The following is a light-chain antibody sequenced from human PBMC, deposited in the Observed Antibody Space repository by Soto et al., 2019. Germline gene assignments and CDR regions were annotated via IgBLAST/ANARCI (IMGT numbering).Light chain of an antibody. CDR1: ESVDSSY. V-gene: IGKV3-20*01. Sequence: EIVLTQSPGTLSLSPGERATLSCRASESVDSSYLAWYQQKPGQAPRLLMYAAGTRATGIPERFSGSGSGTDFTLTISRLEPEDYEVSYCQQYGSSPRPFGQGTKLEIK. J-gene: IGKJ2*01. CDR2: AAG. CDR3: QQYGSSPRP.